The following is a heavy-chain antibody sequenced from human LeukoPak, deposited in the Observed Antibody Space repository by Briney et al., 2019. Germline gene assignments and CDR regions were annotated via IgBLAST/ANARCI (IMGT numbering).Heavy chain of an antibody. Sequence: ASVKVSCKVSGYTLTKLYIHWVRQAPGKGLEWMGGFDPEDGETIYAQQFQSRVTMTEDTSSDTAYMELKNLRSEGTAVYYCGTLRWHIIELHYYYAMDVWGQGTTVTVTS. V-gene: IGHV1-24*01. CDR2: FDPEDGET. CDR3: GTLRWHIIELHYYYAMDV. J-gene: IGHJ6*02. D-gene: IGHD2-21*01. CDR1: GYTLTKLY.